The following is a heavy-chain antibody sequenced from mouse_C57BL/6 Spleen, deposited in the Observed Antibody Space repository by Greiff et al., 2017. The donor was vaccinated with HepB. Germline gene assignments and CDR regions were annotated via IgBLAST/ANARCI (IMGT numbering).Heavy chain of an antibody. Sequence: VQLVESGPELVKPGASVKISCKASGYAFSSSWMNWVKQRPGKGLEWIGRIYPGDGDTNYNGKFKGKATLTADKSSSTAYMQLSSLTSEDSAVYFCARTGSDFAYWGQGTLVTVSA. CDR1: GYAFSSSW. CDR2: IYPGDGDT. CDR3: ARTGSDFAY. V-gene: IGHV1-82*01. J-gene: IGHJ3*01.